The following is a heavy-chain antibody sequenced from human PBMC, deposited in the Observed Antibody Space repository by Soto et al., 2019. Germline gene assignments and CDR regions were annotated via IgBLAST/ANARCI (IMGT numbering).Heavy chain of an antibody. J-gene: IGHJ6*02. CDR3: ARGGFVAGLYNALDA. CDR1: GGTLSTNA. V-gene: IGHV1-69*01. D-gene: IGHD6-19*01. CDR2: IIPMFGSP. Sequence: QVQLVQSGAEVKKAGSSVKVSCKTSGGTLSTNAISWVRQAPGQGLEWMGAIIPMFGSPKYAQKFQGRVTITADYPTSTIYMEMISLTSADTEVYYCARGGFVAGLYNALDAWGQGTTVAVSS.